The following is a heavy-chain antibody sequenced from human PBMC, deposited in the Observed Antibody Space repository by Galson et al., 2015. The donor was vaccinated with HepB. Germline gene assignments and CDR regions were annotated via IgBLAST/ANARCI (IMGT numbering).Heavy chain of an antibody. CDR3: ARRRSYSSSWYDHFDY. D-gene: IGHD6-13*01. CDR2: IYYSGST. CDR1: GGSFSGYY. J-gene: IGHJ4*02. Sequence: SLTCAVYGGSFSGYYWSWIRQPPGKGLEWIGSIYYSGSTYYNPSLKSRVTISVDTSKNQFSLKLNSVTAADTAVYYCARRRSYSSSWYDHFDYWGQGTLVTVSS. V-gene: IGHV4-34*01.